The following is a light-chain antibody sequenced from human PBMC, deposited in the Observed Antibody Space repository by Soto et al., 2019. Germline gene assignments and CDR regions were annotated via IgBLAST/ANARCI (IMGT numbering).Light chain of an antibody. J-gene: IGKJ1*01. CDR3: QQYGSSPRT. CDR2: GAS. Sequence: EIVLTQSPGTLSLSPGERATLSCRSSQSVSSSYLAWYQQKPGQAPRLLIYGASSRATGIPDRFSGSGSGTDFTLTITPLEPEDFAVYYCQQYGSSPRTFGQGTKVDIK. CDR1: QSVSSSY. V-gene: IGKV3-20*01.